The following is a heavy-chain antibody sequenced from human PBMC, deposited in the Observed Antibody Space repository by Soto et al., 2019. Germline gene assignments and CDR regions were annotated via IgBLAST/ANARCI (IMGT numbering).Heavy chain of an antibody. D-gene: IGHD6-19*01. CDR3: ATVSSGWPKLKYYYYGMDV. J-gene: IGHJ6*02. CDR2: IYPGDSDT. V-gene: IGHV5-51*01. Sequence: PGESLKISCKGSGYSFTSYWIGWVRQMPGKGLEWMGIIYPGDSDTRYSPSFQGQVTISADKSISTAYLQWSSLKASDTAMYYCATVSSGWPKLKYYYYGMDVWGQGTTVTVSS. CDR1: GYSFTSYW.